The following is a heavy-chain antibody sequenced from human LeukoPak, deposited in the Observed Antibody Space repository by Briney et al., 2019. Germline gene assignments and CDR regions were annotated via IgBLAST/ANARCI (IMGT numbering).Heavy chain of an antibody. V-gene: IGHV4-34*01. CDR2: INHSGST. J-gene: IGHJ4*02. Sequence: PSETLSLTCAVYGGSLSGYYWSWIRQPPGKGLEGIGEINHSGSTNYNPSLKSRVTISVDTSKNQFSLKLSSVTAADTAVYYCARRLTYYYDSSGYYWGQGTLVTVSS. CDR1: GGSLSGYY. CDR3: ARRLTYYYDSSGYY. D-gene: IGHD3-22*01.